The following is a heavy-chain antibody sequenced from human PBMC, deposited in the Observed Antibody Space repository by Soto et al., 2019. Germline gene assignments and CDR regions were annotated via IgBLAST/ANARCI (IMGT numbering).Heavy chain of an antibody. V-gene: IGHV3-23*01. J-gene: IGHJ1*01. CDR1: GFTFSSYA. D-gene: IGHD3-3*01. CDR3: ASDRYYDFWLLH. CDR2: ISGSGGGT. Sequence: PGGSLRLSCAASGFTFSSYAMSWVRQAPGKGLEWVSAISGSGGGTYYADAVKGRFTISRDNSKNTLYLEMNSLRVEDTAVYYCASDRYYDFWLLHWGRGTLVTVSS.